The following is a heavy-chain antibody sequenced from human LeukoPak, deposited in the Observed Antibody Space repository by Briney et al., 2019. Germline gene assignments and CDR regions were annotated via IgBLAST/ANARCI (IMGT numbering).Heavy chain of an antibody. D-gene: IGHD6-6*01. CDR3: ARWRGFTGSSDENWFDP. J-gene: IGHJ5*02. Sequence: ASVKVSCKASGYTFTSYYMHWVRQAPGQGLEWMGIINPSGGSTSYAQKLQGRVTMTTDTSTGTAYMELKSLRSDDTAVYYCARWRGFTGSSDENWFDPWGQGTLVTVSS. V-gene: IGHV1-46*01. CDR1: GYTFTSYY. CDR2: INPSGGST.